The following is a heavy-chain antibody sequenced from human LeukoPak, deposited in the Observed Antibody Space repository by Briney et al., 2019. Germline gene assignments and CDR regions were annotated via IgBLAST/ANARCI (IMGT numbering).Heavy chain of an antibody. CDR1: GGSISSGSYY. Sequence: NPSQTLSLTCTVSGGSISSGSYYWSWIRQPAGKGLEWIGRIYTSGSTNYNPSLKSRVTISVDTSKNQFSLKLSSVTAADTAVYYCARGPYSNYVLADYWGQGTLVTVSS. D-gene: IGHD4-11*01. CDR2: IYTSGST. V-gene: IGHV4-61*02. CDR3: ARGPYSNYVLADY. J-gene: IGHJ4*02.